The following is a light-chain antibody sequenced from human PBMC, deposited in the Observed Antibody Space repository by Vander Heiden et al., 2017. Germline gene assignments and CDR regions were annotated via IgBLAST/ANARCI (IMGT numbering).Light chain of an antibody. J-gene: IGKJ1*01. Sequence: EIALTQSLGTPSLSPGERATLSCRASKSVSSSYLAWYQQKPGQAPRLLIYGASSRATGIPDRFSGSGSGTDFTLTISRLEPEDFAVYYCQQYDSSPRTFGQGTKVEIK. CDR2: GAS. CDR1: KSVSSSY. CDR3: QQYDSSPRT. V-gene: IGKV3-20*01.